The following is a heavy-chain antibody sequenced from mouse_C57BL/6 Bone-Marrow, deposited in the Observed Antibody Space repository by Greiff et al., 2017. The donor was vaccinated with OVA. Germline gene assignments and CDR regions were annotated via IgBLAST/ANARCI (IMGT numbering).Heavy chain of an antibody. CDR2: ISSGGSYT. Sequence: DVHLVESGGDLVKPGGSLKLSCAASGFTFSSYGMSWVRQTPDKRLEWVATISSGGSYTYYPDSVKGRFTISRDNAKNTLYLQMSSLKSEDTAMYYCARAGDGYYEIAYWGQGTLVTVSA. J-gene: IGHJ3*01. D-gene: IGHD2-3*01. CDR3: ARAGDGYYEIAY. V-gene: IGHV5-6*01. CDR1: GFTFSSYG.